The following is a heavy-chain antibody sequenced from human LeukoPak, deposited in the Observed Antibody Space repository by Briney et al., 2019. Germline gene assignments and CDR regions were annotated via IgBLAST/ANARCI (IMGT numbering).Heavy chain of an antibody. D-gene: IGHD6-19*01. Sequence: ASVKVSCKASGYTFTSYGISWVRQAPGQGLEWMGWISAYNGNTNYAQKLQGRVTMTTDTSTSTAYMELRSLRSDDTAVYYCARYHIAVAGEAGYYYYGMDVWGQGTTVTVSS. V-gene: IGHV1-18*01. CDR1: GYTFTSYG. CDR3: ARYHIAVAGEAGYYYYGMDV. CDR2: ISAYNGNT. J-gene: IGHJ6*02.